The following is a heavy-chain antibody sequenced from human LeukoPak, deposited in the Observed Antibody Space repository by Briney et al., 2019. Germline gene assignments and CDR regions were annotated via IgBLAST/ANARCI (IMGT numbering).Heavy chain of an antibody. D-gene: IGHD5-18*01. J-gene: IGHJ4*02. CDR3: ARDSGSSYGTLDY. V-gene: IGHV4-31*03. Sequence: SETLSLTCTVSGGSISSGAYCWSWIPQHPGKGLVWAGYIYYSGSTSYNPSLKSRVTISGATSNNQFSLKLSSVTAADTAVYYCARDSGSSYGTLDYWGQGTLVTVSS. CDR2: IYYSGST. CDR1: GGSISSGAYC.